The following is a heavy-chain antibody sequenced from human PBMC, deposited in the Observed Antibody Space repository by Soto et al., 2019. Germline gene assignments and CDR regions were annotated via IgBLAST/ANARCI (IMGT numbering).Heavy chain of an antibody. CDR1: GYTFSAYT. CDR2: INAGSGTT. CDR3: ARDTETLGPRANDALDI. Sequence: GASVKVSCKATGYTFSAYTMNWVCQAPGQSLEWMGWINAGSGTTKYSQNFQGRVSITRDTSASTVYMELTGLTSEDTAVYYCARDTETLGPRANDALDIWGQGSMVTVSS. V-gene: IGHV1-3*01. J-gene: IGHJ3*02. D-gene: IGHD3-3*02.